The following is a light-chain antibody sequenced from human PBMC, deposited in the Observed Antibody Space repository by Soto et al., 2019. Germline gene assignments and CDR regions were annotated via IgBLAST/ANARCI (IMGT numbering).Light chain of an antibody. CDR1: QSVSSY. Sequence: IVLTQSPATLSLSPGERATLSCRASQSVSSYLAWYQQKPGQAPRLLIYDASNRATGIPARFSGSGSGTDFTLTISSLEPEDFALYYCQQRSNGRTFGQATKVDNK. V-gene: IGKV3-11*01. CDR2: DAS. J-gene: IGKJ1*01. CDR3: QQRSNGRT.